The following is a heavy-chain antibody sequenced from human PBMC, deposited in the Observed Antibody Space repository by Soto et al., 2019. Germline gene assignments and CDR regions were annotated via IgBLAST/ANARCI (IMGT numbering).Heavy chain of an antibody. CDR1: GYTFTSYG. V-gene: IGHV1-18*04. D-gene: IGHD3-3*01. Sequence: ASVKVSCKASGYTFTSYGISWVRQAPGQGLEWMGWISTYNGNTNYAQKFQGRVTMTTDTSTSTAYMELRSLRSDDTALYYCARDRGTYYDFWSGYTQVYYFDYWGQGTQVNVS. CDR2: ISTYNGNT. J-gene: IGHJ4*02. CDR3: ARDRGTYYDFWSGYTQVYYFDY.